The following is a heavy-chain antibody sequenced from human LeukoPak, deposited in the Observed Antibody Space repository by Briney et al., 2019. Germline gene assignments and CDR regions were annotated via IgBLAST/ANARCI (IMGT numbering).Heavy chain of an antibody. Sequence: ASVKVSCKASGYTFASYGISWVRQAPGQGLEWMGWISAYNGNTNYAQKLQGRVTMTTDTSTSTAYMELRSLRSDDTAVYYCARMPEDYYGSGSYSSGDYWGQGTLVTVSS. CDR2: ISAYNGNT. D-gene: IGHD3-10*01. CDR1: GYTFASYG. J-gene: IGHJ4*02. CDR3: ARMPEDYYGSGSYSSGDY. V-gene: IGHV1-18*01.